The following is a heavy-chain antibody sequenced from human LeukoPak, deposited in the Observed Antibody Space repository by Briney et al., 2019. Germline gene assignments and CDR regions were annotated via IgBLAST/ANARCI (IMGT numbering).Heavy chain of an antibody. D-gene: IGHD4-17*01. CDR2: IHSSGST. CDR3: GRDLKENGVTH. V-gene: IGHV4-39*07. Sequence: PSETLSLTCSVSGGSIRSSSYYWTWIRQPPGKGLEWIGNIHSSGSTDYSPSLKNRVTMSVDTSTNQFSLKVKSVTAADTAVYYCGRDLKENGVTHWGLGTLVIVSS. J-gene: IGHJ4*02. CDR1: GGSIRSSSYY.